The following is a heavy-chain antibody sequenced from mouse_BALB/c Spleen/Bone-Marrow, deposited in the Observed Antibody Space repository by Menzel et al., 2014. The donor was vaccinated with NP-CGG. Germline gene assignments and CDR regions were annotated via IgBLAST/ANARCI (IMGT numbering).Heavy chain of an antibody. CDR3: ARNYRYDGSWFAY. D-gene: IGHD2-14*01. V-gene: IGHV1-18*01. CDR2: INPNNGGT. J-gene: IGHJ3*01. CDR1: GYTFTEYT. Sequence: EVKLVESGPELVKPGASVKISCKTSGYTFTEYTMHWVKQSHGKSLEWIGGINPNNGGTSYNQKFKGKATLTVDKSSSTAYMELRSLTSEVSAVYYCARNYRYDGSWFAYWGQGTLVTVSA.